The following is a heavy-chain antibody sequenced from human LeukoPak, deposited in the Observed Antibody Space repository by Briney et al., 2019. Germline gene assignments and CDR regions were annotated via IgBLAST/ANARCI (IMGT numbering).Heavy chain of an antibody. V-gene: IGHV4-59*01. J-gene: IGHJ3*02. CDR3: ASGSRLLLARAFDI. CDR2: IYYSGST. CDR1: GGSISSYY. Sequence: SETLSLTSTVSGGSISSYYWSWIRQPPGKGLEWIGYIYYSGSTNYNPSLKSRVTISVDTSKNQFSLKLSSVTAADTAVYYCASGSRLLLARAFDIWGQGTMVTVSS. D-gene: IGHD3-22*01.